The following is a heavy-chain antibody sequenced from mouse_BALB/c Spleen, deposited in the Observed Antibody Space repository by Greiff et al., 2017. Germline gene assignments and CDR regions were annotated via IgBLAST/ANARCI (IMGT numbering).Heavy chain of an antibody. CDR2: ISYDGSN. V-gene: IGHV3-6*02. J-gene: IGHJ4*01. CDR1: GYSITSGYY. CDR3: ARRRYYAMDY. Sequence: ESGPGLVKPSQSLSLTCSVTGYSITSGYYWHWIRQFPGNKLEWMGYISYDGSNNYNPSLKNRISITRDTSKNQFFLKLNSVTTEDTATYYCARRRYYAMDYWGQGTSVTVSS.